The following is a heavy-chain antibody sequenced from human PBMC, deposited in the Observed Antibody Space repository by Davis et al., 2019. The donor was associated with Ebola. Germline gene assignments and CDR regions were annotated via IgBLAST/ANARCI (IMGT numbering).Heavy chain of an antibody. CDR3: ARGRGHYESSGGDF. CDR1: GYTFTSYD. Sequence: ASVKVSCKASGYTFTSYDINWVRQATGQGLEWMGWMNPNSGNTGYAQKFQGRDTMNRDTSTRTVYMELSSLRSEDTAVYYCARGRGHYESSGGDFWGQGTLVTVSS. J-gene: IGHJ4*02. V-gene: IGHV1-8*02. CDR2: MNPNSGNT. D-gene: IGHD3-22*01.